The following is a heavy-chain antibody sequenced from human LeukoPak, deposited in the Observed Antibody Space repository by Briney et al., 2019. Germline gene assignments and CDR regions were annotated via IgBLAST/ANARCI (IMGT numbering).Heavy chain of an antibody. CDR2: LSYDGTNK. D-gene: IGHD3-9*01. V-gene: IGHV3-30-3*01. Sequence: GGSLRLSCAVSGFTFTSHAMHWVRQAPGKGLEWVAVLSYDGTNKYYADSVKGRFTISRDISKNTLYLQMNSLRGEDTAVYYCARDLNYDILTGSDFDPWGQGTLVTVSS. CDR3: ARDLNYDILTGSDFDP. J-gene: IGHJ5*02. CDR1: GFTFTSHA.